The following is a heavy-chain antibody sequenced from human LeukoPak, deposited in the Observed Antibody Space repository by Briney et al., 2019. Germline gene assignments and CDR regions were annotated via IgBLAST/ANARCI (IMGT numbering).Heavy chain of an antibody. D-gene: IGHD3-3*01. Sequence: ASVKVSCKASGYTFTSYDINWVRQAPGQGLEWMGWINPNSGGTNYAQKFQGRVTMTRDTSISTAYMELSRLRSDDTAVYYCARATYYDFWSGYWDYWGQGTLVTVSS. J-gene: IGHJ4*02. CDR1: GYTFTSYD. V-gene: IGHV1-2*02. CDR2: INPNSGGT. CDR3: ARATYYDFWSGYWDY.